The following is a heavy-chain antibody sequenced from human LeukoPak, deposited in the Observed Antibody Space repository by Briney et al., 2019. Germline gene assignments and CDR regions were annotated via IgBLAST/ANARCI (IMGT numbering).Heavy chain of an antibody. Sequence: GGSLRLSCAASVFSFTGYAISWVRHAPWKGREWVSGISGSGRNTYYAESVKGRFTVSRDNSKNTLYLQMNSLRGEDTAIYYCAKTQGPSIYSPDYWGQGTLVTVSS. CDR1: VFSFTGYA. CDR2: ISGSGRNT. CDR3: AKTQGPSIYSPDY. V-gene: IGHV3-23*01. J-gene: IGHJ4*02. D-gene: IGHD5-18*01.